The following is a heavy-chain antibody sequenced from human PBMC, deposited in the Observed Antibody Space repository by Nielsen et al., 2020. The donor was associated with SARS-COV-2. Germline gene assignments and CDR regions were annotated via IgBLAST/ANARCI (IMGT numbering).Heavy chain of an antibody. Sequence: GGSLRLSCEASGFTLNSYGMNWVRQAPGKGLEWVSAISGSAGNADYADSVKGRFTISRDNTENTLYLQMNSLRADDTAVYYCVRVRDDGYYYDTGPFDYWGQGTLVTVSS. V-gene: IGHV3-23*01. CDR2: ISGSAGNA. J-gene: IGHJ4*02. CDR3: VRVRDDGYYYDTGPFDY. CDR1: GFTLNSYG. D-gene: IGHD3-22*01.